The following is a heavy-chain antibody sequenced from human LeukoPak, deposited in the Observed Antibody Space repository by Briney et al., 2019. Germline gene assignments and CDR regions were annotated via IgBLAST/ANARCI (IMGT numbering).Heavy chain of an antibody. CDR3: ANSLDFNYCGYYFDY. CDR1: GGSISSYCYY. CDR2: IYTSRST. D-gene: IGHD4-23*01. Sequence: SQTLSLTCAVSGGSISSYCYYWSCHRPPTGQEREWIMRIYTSRSTNSNPSHNRRVTLTLNTHKNQFSLKLSAVTAADTSVYYWANSLDFNYCGYYFDYWGQRALVTVSS. J-gene: IGHJ4*01. V-gene: IGHV4-61*02.